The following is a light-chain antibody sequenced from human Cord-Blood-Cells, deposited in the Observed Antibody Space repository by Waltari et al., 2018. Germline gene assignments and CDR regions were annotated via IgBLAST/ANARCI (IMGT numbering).Light chain of an antibody. V-gene: IGKV1-39*01. CDR1: QSISSY. CDR2: AAS. J-gene: IGKJ1*01. CDR3: QQSYRTTWT. Sequence: DIQMTQSQSSLSASVGDRVTITCRASQSISSYLNWYQQKPGKAPKLLIYAASSLQSGVPSRFSGSGSGTDFTLTISSLQPEDFATYYCQQSYRTTWTFGQGTKVEIK.